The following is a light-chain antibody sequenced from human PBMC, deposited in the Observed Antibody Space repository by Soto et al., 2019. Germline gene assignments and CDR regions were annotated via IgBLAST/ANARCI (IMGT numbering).Light chain of an antibody. CDR3: NSYTITSTLV. Sequence: QSALTQPASVSGSPGQSITLSCTGTNSDIGAYDFVSWFQQHPGKAPKLIIYEVFNRPSGVSNRFSGSKSGNTASLTISGLQPEDEADYYCNSYTITSTLVFGGGTKVTVL. CDR1: NSDIGAYDF. CDR2: EVF. J-gene: IGLJ2*01. V-gene: IGLV2-14*01.